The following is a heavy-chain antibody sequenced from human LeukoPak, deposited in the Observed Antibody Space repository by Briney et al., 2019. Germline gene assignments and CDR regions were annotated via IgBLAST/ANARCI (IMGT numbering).Heavy chain of an antibody. V-gene: IGHV3-23*01. D-gene: IGHD3-10*01. CDR3: AKELGMVRGVTRFDAFDI. CDR1: GFTFSSYA. Sequence: GGSLRLSCAASGFTFSSYAMSWVRQAPGKGLEWVAAISGSGGSTYYADSVKGRFTISRDNSKNTLYLQMISLRAEDTAVYYCAKELGMVRGVTRFDAFDIWGQGTMVTVSS. J-gene: IGHJ3*02. CDR2: ISGSGGST.